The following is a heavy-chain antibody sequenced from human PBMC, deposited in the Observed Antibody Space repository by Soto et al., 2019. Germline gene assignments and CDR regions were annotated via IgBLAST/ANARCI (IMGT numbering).Heavy chain of an antibody. Sequence: GSLRLSCAASGFTFSSYWMSWVRQAPGTGLEWVANIKQDGSEKYYVDSVKGRFTISRDNAKNSLYLQMNSLRAEDTAVYYCARVRGYGSGSYFLYYFDYWGQGTRVTVSS. CDR1: GFTFSSYW. D-gene: IGHD3-10*01. CDR2: IKQDGSEK. J-gene: IGHJ4*02. CDR3: ARVRGYGSGSYFLYYFDY. V-gene: IGHV3-7*03.